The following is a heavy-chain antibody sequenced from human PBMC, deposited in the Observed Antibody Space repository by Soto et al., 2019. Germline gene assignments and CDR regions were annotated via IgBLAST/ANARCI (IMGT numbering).Heavy chain of an antibody. V-gene: IGHV3-30*03. CDR2: ISYDGSNK. Sequence: QVQLVESGGGVVQPGRSLRLSCAASGFTFSSYGMHWVRQAPGKGLEWVAVISYDGSNKYYADSVKGRFTISRDNSKNTLYLQMNSLRAEDTAVYYCARTPDITIFGVVDAMDVWGQGTTVTVSS. CDR1: GFTFSSYG. J-gene: IGHJ6*02. D-gene: IGHD3-3*01. CDR3: ARTPDITIFGVVDAMDV.